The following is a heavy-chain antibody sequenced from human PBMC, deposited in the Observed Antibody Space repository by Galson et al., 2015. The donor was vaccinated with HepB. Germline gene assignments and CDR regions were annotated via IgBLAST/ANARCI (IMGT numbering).Heavy chain of an antibody. CDR1: GFTFSDYY. D-gene: IGHD3-22*01. CDR3: ARVILAQPSYDSSGYSDY. CDR2: ISSSSSYT. Sequence: LRLSCAASGFTFSDYYMSWIRQAPGKGLEWVSYISSSSSYTNYADSVKGRFTISRDNAKNSLYLQMNSLRAEDTAVYYCARVILAQPSYDSSGYSDYWGQGTLVTVSS. J-gene: IGHJ4*02. V-gene: IGHV3-11*06.